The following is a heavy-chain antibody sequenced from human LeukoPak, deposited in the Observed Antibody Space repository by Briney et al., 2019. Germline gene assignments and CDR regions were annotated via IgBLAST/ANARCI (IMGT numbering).Heavy chain of an antibody. J-gene: IGHJ4*02. Sequence: PGRSLRLSCAASGFTFSRFGMHWVRQAPGKGLEWVAVIWYDGSDQRYADSVKGRFTVSRDNPKNMVYLQMSSLGAEDTAVYYCASSRTMALDYWGQGTLVTVSS. D-gene: IGHD3-10*01. CDR3: ASSRTMALDY. V-gene: IGHV3-33*01. CDR1: GFTFSRFG. CDR2: IWYDGSDQ.